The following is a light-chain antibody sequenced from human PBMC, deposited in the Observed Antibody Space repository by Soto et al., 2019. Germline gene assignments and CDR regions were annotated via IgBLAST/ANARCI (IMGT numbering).Light chain of an antibody. CDR1: SSDVGGYNY. V-gene: IGLV2-14*01. CDR2: DVS. CDR3: SSYTSSSTLVV. Sequence: QSVLTQPASVSGSPGQSITISCTGTSSDVGGYNYVSWYQQHPGKAPKLMIYDVSNRPSGVSNRFSDSKSGNTASLTISGLQAEDEADYYCSSYTSSSTLVVFGTGTKLTVL. J-gene: IGLJ1*01.